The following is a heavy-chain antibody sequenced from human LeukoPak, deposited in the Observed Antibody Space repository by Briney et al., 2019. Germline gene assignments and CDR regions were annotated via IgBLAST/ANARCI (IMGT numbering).Heavy chain of an antibody. J-gene: IGHJ6*02. CDR3: TTDSKVDYYYYYGMDV. D-gene: IGHD2-15*01. CDR1: GFTFSNAW. Sequence: GGSLRLSCAASGFTFSNAWMSWVRQAPGKGLEWVGRIRSKTDGGTTDYAAPVKGRFTISRDDSKNTLYLQMNSLKTEDTAVYYCTTDSKVDYYYYYGMDVWGQGTTVTVSS. CDR2: IRSKTDGGTT. V-gene: IGHV3-15*01.